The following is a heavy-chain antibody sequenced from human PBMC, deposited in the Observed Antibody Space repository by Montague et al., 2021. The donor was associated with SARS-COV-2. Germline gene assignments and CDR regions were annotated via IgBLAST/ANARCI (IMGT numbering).Heavy chain of an antibody. Sequence: SETLSLTCSVSGGSFNNYYWSWIRQPAGKGLEWIGRIYPTGSTNDNPSLIRGSTNYNPSLKGRVSMSLDTSNNQFSLTVTSVTAADTAVYYCARESLEAVDYWGQGTLVTVSS. V-gene: IGHV4-4*07. CDR1: GGSFNNYY. CDR2: IYPTGSTNDNPSLIRGST. CDR3: ARESLEAVDY. D-gene: IGHD6-13*01. J-gene: IGHJ4*02.